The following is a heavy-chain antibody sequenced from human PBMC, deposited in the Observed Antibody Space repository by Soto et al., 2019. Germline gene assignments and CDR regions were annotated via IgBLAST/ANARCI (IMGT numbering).Heavy chain of an antibody. D-gene: IGHD3-10*01. CDR1: GGSFSGYY. Sequence: SETLSLTCAVYGGSFSGYYWSWIRQPPGKGLEWIGEINHSGSTNYNPSLKSRVTISVDTSKNQFSLKLSSVTAADTAVYYCARGGRITMVRGVIMRTNWFDPWGQGTXVTVSS. V-gene: IGHV4-34*01. CDR2: INHSGST. CDR3: ARGGRITMVRGVIMRTNWFDP. J-gene: IGHJ5*02.